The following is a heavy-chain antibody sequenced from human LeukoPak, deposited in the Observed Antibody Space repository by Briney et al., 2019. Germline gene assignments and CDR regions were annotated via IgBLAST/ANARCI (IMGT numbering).Heavy chain of an antibody. D-gene: IGHD3-10*01. CDR2: MNEDGIVI. CDR1: GLTFRNYW. V-gene: IGHV3-74*01. Sequence: GGSLRLSCAVSGLTFRNYWMHWVRQTPGKGLVWVSRMNEDGIVINYADSVKGRFTISRDNAKSTLYLQMNGLRTEDTALYYCAVDLSGSEANWGQGTLVTVSS. J-gene: IGHJ4*02. CDR3: AVDLSGSEAN.